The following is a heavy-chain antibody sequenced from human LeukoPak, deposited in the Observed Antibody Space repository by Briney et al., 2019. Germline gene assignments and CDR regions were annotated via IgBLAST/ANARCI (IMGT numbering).Heavy chain of an antibody. V-gene: IGHV3-21*01. J-gene: IGHJ4*02. CDR1: GFTFSSYS. CDR2: ISSSSSYI. D-gene: IGHD1-1*01. CDR3: ARVPSLDLVDY. Sequence: GGSLRLSCAASGFTFSSYSMNWVRQAPGKGLEWVSSISSSSSYIYYADSVKGRFTISRDNAKNLLYLQMNSLRAEDTAVYYCARVPSLDLVDYWGQGTLVTVSS.